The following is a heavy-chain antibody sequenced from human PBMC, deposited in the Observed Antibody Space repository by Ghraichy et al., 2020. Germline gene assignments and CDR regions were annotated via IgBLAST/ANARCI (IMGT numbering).Heavy chain of an antibody. D-gene: IGHD2-2*01. CDR2: ISYDGSNK. CDR1: GFTFSSYG. J-gene: IGHJ6*02. Sequence: GGSLRLSCAASGFTFSSYGMHWVRQAPGKGLEWVAVISYDGSNKYYADSVKGRFTISRDNSKNTLYLQMNSLRAEDTAVYYCAKGPKRLDIVVVPAAISCGGMDVWGQGTTVTVSS. CDR3: AKGPKRLDIVVVPAAISCGGMDV. V-gene: IGHV3-30*18.